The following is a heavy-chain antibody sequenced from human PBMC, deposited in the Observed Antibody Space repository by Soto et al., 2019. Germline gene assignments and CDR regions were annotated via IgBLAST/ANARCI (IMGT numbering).Heavy chain of an antibody. CDR1: GYSFTGYS. CDR2: INPNSGGT. J-gene: IGHJ6*02. V-gene: IGHV1-2*04. Sequence: GASVKVSCKASGYSFTGYSMHWVRQAPGQGLEWMGWINPNSGGTNYAQKFQGWVTMTRDTSISTAYMELSRLRSDDTAVYYCARAIYDFWSGYQKTRYYYYYGMDVWGQGTTVTVSS. D-gene: IGHD3-3*01. CDR3: ARAIYDFWSGYQKTRYYYYYGMDV.